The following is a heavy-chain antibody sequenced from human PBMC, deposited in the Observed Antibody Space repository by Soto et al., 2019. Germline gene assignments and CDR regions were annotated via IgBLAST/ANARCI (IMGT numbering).Heavy chain of an antibody. J-gene: IGHJ6*02. CDR3: ARAPYDFWSGYYIPHYYYGMDV. D-gene: IGHD3-3*01. CDR1: GDSVSSNSAA. CDR2: TYYRSKWYN. V-gene: IGHV6-1*01. Sequence: TLSLTCVISGDSVSSNSAAWNWIRQSPSRGLEWLGRTYYRSKWYNDYAVSVKSRITINPDTSKNQFSLQLNSVTPEDTAVYYCARAPYDFWSGYYIPHYYYGMDVWGQGATVTVSS.